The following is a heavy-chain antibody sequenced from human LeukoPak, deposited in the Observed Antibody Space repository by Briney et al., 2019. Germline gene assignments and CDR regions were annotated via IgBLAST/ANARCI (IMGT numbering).Heavy chain of an antibody. Sequence: GGSLRLSCAASGFIFSTHAMNWVRQAPGKGLEWVSRISGSGGRTYYADSVKGRFTISRDNSKNTLYLQMNSLRAEDTAVYYCARDVWGQYYFDYWGQGTLVTVSS. D-gene: IGHD3-16*01. V-gene: IGHV3-23*01. CDR2: ISGSGGRT. CDR1: GFIFSTHA. CDR3: ARDVWGQYYFDY. J-gene: IGHJ4*02.